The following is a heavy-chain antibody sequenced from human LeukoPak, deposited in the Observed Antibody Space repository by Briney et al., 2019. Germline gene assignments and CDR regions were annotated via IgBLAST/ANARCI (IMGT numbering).Heavy chain of an antibody. D-gene: IGHD4-17*01. J-gene: IGHJ4*02. V-gene: IGHV3-23*01. Sequence: GGSLRLSCAASGFTFSSYAMSWVRQAPGKGLEWVSAISGSGGSTYYADSVKGRFTISRDNSKNTLYLQMNSLRAEDTAVYYCAKEHVRGDYDLGYFDYWGQGTLVTVPS. CDR2: ISGSGGST. CDR1: GFTFSSYA. CDR3: AKEHVRGDYDLGYFDY.